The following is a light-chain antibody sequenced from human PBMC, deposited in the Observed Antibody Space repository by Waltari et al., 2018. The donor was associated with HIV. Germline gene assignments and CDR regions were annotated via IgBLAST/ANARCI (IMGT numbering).Light chain of an antibody. CDR1: RLRGRY. CDR3: QAWDSDTVI. J-gene: IGLJ2*01. V-gene: IGLV3-1*01. Sequence: SYELTQPHSVSVYPGQTATITRSPERLRGRYACWYQHKACQSPVLVLYQDNKRPSGIPARFSGSNSGNTATLTISGTQSLDEADYYCQAWDSDTVIFGGGTTLTVL. CDR2: QDN.